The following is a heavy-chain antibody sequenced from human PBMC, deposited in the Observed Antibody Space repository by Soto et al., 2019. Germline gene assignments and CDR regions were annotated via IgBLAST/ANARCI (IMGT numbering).Heavy chain of an antibody. J-gene: IGHJ4*02. CDR1: GFTFSSYA. CDR2: INTDGST. Sequence: VQLLESGGGLIQPGGSLRLSCATSGFTFSSYAMSWARQAPGTGLEWVSSINTDGSTYYTDSVKGRFTISRDNSRNTLYLQMNNLRAEDTAIYYCAKNYYFDSWGQGALVTVSS. CDR3: AKNYYFDS. V-gene: IGHV3-23*01.